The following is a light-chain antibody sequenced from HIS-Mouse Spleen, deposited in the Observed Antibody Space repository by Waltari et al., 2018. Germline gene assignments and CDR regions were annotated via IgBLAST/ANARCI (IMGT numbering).Light chain of an antibody. CDR2: EDS. CDR1: ALPKKY. V-gene: IGLV3-10*01. Sequence: SYELTQPPSVSVSPGQTARITCPGDALPKKYASWYQQKSGQAPVLVISEDSKRPSGIPEGFAGSSSGTMATLTISGAQVEDEADDYCYSTDSSGNHRVFGGGTKLTVL. J-gene: IGLJ2*01. CDR3: YSTDSSGNHRV.